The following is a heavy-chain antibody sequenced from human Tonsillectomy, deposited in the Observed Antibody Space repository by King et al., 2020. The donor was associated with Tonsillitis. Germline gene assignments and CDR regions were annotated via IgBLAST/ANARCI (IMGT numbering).Heavy chain of an antibody. CDR1: GYTFTDFN. V-gene: IGHV1-2*02. D-gene: IGHD3-3*01. CDR2: INPKSGGT. J-gene: IGHJ5*02. Sequence: QLVQSGAEVKKPGASVKVSCKASGYTFTDFNIHWVRQAPGQGLEWMGWINPKSGGTNYAQKFQGRVTMTRDTAISTAYMELNRLRSDDTAIYYCARGWSSSSWFDPWGQGALVTVSS. CDR3: ARGWSSSSWFDP.